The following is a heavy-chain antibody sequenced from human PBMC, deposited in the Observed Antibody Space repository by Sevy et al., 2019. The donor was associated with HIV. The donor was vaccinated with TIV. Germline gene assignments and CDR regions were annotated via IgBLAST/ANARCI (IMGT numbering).Heavy chain of an antibody. CDR2: SYSDDSR. V-gene: IGHV3-66*04. Sequence: GGSLRLSCAASGFTVTNNYISWVRQAPGKGLDWVALSYSDDSRYFADSVRGRFTISRDSLKNTLYLQMNSLRAEDTAVYYCARLHPHIAAARAMDVCGQGTTVTVSS. CDR3: ARLHPHIAAARAMDV. CDR1: GFTVTNNY. D-gene: IGHD6-13*01. J-gene: IGHJ6*02.